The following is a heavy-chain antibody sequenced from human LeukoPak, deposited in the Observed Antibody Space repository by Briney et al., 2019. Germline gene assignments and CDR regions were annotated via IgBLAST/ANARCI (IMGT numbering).Heavy chain of an antibody. Sequence: PSETLSLTCTVSGGSISSYYGSWIRQPPGKGLEWIGYIYYSGSTNYNPSLKSRVTISVDTSKNQFSLKLSSVTAADTAVYYCARHCSSTSCYSRWYFDLWGRSTLVTVSS. CDR2: IYYSGST. CDR3: ARHCSSTSCYSRWYFDL. D-gene: IGHD2-2*01. CDR1: GGSISSYY. J-gene: IGHJ2*01. V-gene: IGHV4-59*08.